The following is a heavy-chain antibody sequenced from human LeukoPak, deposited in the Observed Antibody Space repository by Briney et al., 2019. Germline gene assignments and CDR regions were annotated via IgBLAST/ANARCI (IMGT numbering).Heavy chain of an antibody. CDR2: ISSGGSTI. Sequence: GGSLRLSCAASGFIFSDYYMSWIRQAPAKGPEWVSYISSGGSTIYYADSVKGRFTISRDNAKNSLYLQMNSLRAEDTAVYYCARDIYYYDSSGYYFPGGSDYWGQGTLVTVSS. V-gene: IGHV3-11*04. D-gene: IGHD3-22*01. CDR3: ARDIYYYDSSGYYFPGGSDY. J-gene: IGHJ4*02. CDR1: GFIFSDYY.